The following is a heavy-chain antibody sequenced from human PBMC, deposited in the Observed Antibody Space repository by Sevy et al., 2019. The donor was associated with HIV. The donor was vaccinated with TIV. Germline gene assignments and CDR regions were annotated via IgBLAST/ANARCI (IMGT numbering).Heavy chain of an antibody. Sequence: SETLSLTCTVSGGSISSYYWSWIRQPPGKGLEWIGYIYYSGSTNYNPSLKSRVTISVDTSKNQLSLKLSSVTAADTAVYYCARSTRGAPFDYWGQGTLVTVSS. D-gene: IGHD3-10*01. CDR1: GGSISSYY. J-gene: IGHJ4*02. CDR2: IYYSGST. V-gene: IGHV4-59*01. CDR3: ARSTRGAPFDY.